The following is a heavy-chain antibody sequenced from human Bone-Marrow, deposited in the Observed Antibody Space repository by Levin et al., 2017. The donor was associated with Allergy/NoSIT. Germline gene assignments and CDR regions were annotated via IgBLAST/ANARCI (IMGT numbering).Heavy chain of an antibody. CDR3: SREIEGRHWFDT. Sequence: PGGSLRLSCTGSGFTFGDYAMSWFRQAPGRGLEWVAFLRSIRHGGTSEYASSVIGRFIISRDDSKIIAYLQMNTLKIEDTDMYYCSREIEGRHWFDTWGQGTQVTVSS. V-gene: IGHV3-49*03. D-gene: IGHD3-22*01. J-gene: IGHJ5*02. CDR2: LRSIRHGGTS. CDR1: GFTFGDYA.